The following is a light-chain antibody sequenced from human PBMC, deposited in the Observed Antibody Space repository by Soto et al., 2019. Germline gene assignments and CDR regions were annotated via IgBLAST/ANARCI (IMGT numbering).Light chain of an antibody. Sequence: HSVLTQPASLSGSPGQSITISCTGTSSDVGGSGLVSWYQFHPGKAPKLLIFEGFKRPSGISNRFSGSKSGSTASLTISGLQAEDEADYYCCSYAGRSTWDVVFGGGTKLTVL. CDR1: SSDVGGSGL. CDR2: EGF. CDR3: CSYAGRSTWDVV. V-gene: IGLV2-23*01. J-gene: IGLJ2*01.